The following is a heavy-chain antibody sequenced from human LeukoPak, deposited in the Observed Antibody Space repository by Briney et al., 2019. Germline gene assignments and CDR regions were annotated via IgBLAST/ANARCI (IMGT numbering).Heavy chain of an antibody. CDR3: ARHSRQIGELSLRLDY. Sequence: SETLSLTCSVSGGSISSSYYYWAWIRQPPGKGLEWIGSIYYSGSTNYNPSLKSRVTISVDTSKNQFSLKLSSVTAADTAVYYCARHSRQIGELSLRLDYWGQGTLVTVSS. CDR2: IYYSGST. V-gene: IGHV4-39*01. D-gene: IGHD3-16*02. CDR1: GGSISSSYYY. J-gene: IGHJ4*02.